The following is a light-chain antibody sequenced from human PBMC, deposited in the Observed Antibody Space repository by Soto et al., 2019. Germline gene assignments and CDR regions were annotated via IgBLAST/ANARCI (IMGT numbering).Light chain of an antibody. CDR1: QNSNKW. V-gene: IGKV1-5*03. CDR3: QQFNNDLYP. CDR2: KAS. J-gene: IGKJ2*01. Sequence: DIQLTQSHSTLSAYVGDRVTITCRASQNSNKWLAWHQQRPGKAPKLLIYKASILENGFPLGFSGSGSGTEFTLSISGLQDADFGTYYCQQFNNDLYPFCQGNKRAI.